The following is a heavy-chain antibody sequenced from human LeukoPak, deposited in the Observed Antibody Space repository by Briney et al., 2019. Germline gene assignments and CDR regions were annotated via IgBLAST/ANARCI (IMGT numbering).Heavy chain of an antibody. D-gene: IGHD3-3*01. CDR1: GFTLGNYW. Sequence: GGSLRLSCVASGFTLGNYWMTWVRQAPGKGLEWVANIKQDGSEKYYVDSVKGRFTISRDNSKNTLYLQMNSLRAEDTAVYYCASRQIFGVVIIDYWGQGTLVTVSS. J-gene: IGHJ4*02. CDR3: ASRQIFGVVIIDY. CDR2: IKQDGSEK. V-gene: IGHV3-7*03.